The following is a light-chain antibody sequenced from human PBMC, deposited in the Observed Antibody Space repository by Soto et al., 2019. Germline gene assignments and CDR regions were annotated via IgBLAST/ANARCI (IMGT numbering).Light chain of an antibody. CDR3: SSYTSSNTGV. J-gene: IGLJ2*01. Sequence: QSALTQPASVSGSPGQSITISCTGTSSDVGGYNYVSWYQQHPGNAPKLIIYDVSDRPSGVSYRFSGSKSGNTASLTISGLQPEDEADYYCSSYTSSNTGVFGGGTQLTVL. CDR1: SSDVGGYNY. CDR2: DVS. V-gene: IGLV2-14*01.